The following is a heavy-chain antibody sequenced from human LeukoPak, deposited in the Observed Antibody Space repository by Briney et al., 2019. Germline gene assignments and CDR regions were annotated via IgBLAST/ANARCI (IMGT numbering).Heavy chain of an antibody. Sequence: GGSLRLSCAASGFTFSSYAMSWVRQAPGKGLEWVSAISGSGGSTYYADSVKGRFTIYRDNSKNTLYLQMNSLRAEDTAVYYCAKPTNYYDSSGYYYFDYWGQGTLVTVSS. J-gene: IGHJ4*02. CDR3: AKPTNYYDSSGYYYFDY. V-gene: IGHV3-23*01. CDR1: GFTFSSYA. CDR2: ISGSGGST. D-gene: IGHD3-22*01.